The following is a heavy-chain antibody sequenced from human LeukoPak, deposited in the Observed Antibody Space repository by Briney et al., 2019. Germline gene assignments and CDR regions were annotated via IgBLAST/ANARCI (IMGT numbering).Heavy chain of an antibody. D-gene: IGHD5-18*01. Sequence: GASGKVSCKASGYTFTGYYMHWVRQAPGQGLEWMGWINPNSGGTNYAQKFQGRVTMTRDTSISTAYMELSRLRSDDTAVYYCAREGPQDTAMVTPNFDYWGQGTLVTVSS. CDR2: INPNSGGT. V-gene: IGHV1-2*02. CDR1: GYTFTGYY. J-gene: IGHJ4*02. CDR3: AREGPQDTAMVTPNFDY.